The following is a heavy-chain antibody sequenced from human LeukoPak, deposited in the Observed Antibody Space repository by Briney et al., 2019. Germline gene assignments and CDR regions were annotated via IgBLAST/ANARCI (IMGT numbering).Heavy chain of an antibody. D-gene: IGHD6-13*01. V-gene: IGHV4-38-2*02. CDR3: ATRIAAAGKEGAFDY. CDR2: IYYSGST. Sequence: SEALSLTCTVSGYSISSSYYWGWIRQPPGKGLEWIGSIYYSGSTYYNPSLKSRVTISVDTSKNQFSLKLSSVTAADTAVYYCATRIAAAGKEGAFDYWGQGTLVTVSS. CDR1: GYSISSSYY. J-gene: IGHJ4*02.